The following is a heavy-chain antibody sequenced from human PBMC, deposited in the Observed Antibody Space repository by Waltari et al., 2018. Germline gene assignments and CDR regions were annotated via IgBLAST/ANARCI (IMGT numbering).Heavy chain of an antibody. Sequence: EVQLIQSGGEGRKPGASLKISCQGFGYNFDTQWIAWVREKPGEGLEWMGSIYPGDSDTQYSPSFEGHVTISADRSVNTAYLQWASLQASDSAIYYCARLVASRWFDPWGQGTLVTVSS. J-gene: IGHJ5*02. V-gene: IGHV5-51*01. CDR2: IYPGDSDT. D-gene: IGHD6-6*01. CDR1: GYNFDTQW. CDR3: ARLVASRWFDP.